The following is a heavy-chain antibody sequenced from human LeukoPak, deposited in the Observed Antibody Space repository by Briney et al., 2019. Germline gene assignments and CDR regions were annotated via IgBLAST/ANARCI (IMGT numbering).Heavy chain of an antibody. V-gene: IGHV1-2*04. Sequence: GASVKVSCKASGYTFTGYYMHWVRQAPGQGLEWMGWINPNSGGTNYAQKFQGWVTMTRDTSISTAYMELSRLRSDDTAVYYCARGRHHSLNYHSRSGNWFDPWGQGTLVTVSS. J-gene: IGHJ5*02. CDR3: ARGRHHSLNYHSRSGNWFDP. D-gene: IGHD3-3*01. CDR2: INPNSGGT. CDR1: GYTFTGYY.